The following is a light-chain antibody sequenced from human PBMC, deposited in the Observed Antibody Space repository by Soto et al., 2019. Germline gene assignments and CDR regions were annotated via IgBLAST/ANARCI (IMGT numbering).Light chain of an antibody. CDR2: GAS. J-gene: IGKJ3*01. CDR1: QSINSN. CDR3: QQYNNWPPLFT. V-gene: IGKV3-15*01. Sequence: EIVMTHSPSTLSVSPGERSTLSCRASQSINSNLTWYQQKPGQAPRLLIYGASTRATGIPARFSGSGSGTEFTLTISSLQSEDFAVYYCQQYNNWPPLFTFGPGTKVDIK.